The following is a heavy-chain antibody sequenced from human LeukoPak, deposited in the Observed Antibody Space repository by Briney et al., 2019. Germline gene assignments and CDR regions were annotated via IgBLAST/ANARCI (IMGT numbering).Heavy chain of an antibody. V-gene: IGHV4-30-2*01. D-gene: IGHD6-19*01. CDR1: GGSISSGGYS. J-gene: IGHJ4*02. Sequence: SETLSLTCAVSGGSISSGGYSWSWLRQPPGKGLEGIGYIYHSGSTYYNPSLKSRVTISVYRSKNQFSLKLRSVTAADTALSYCARASRGWYLPLSYWGQGTLVTVSS. CDR2: IYHSGST. CDR3: ARASRGWYLPLSY.